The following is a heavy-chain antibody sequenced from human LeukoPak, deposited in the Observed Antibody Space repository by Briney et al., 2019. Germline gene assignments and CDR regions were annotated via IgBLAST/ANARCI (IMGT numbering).Heavy chain of an antibody. CDR3: ARVAYGAQAFDI. CDR2: ISSSSSYI. CDR1: GFTFSSYA. D-gene: IGHD4-17*01. J-gene: IGHJ3*02. V-gene: IGHV3-21*01. Sequence: PGGSLRLSCGASGFTFSSYAMSWVRQAPGKGLEWVSSISSSSSYIYYADSVKGRFTISRDNAKNSLYLQMNSLRAEDTAVYYCARVAYGAQAFDIWGQGTMVTVSS.